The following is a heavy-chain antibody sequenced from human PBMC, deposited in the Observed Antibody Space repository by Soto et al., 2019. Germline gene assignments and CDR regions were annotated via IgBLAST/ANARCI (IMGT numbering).Heavy chain of an antibody. J-gene: IGHJ3*01. CDR1: GFTVSSNF. V-gene: IGHV3-53*01. Sequence: EMQLVESGGGLIQPGGSLRLSCAASGFTVSSNFMSWVRQAPGKGLEWVSLLYTGGSTDYTASVKGRFTISRDNSKNMLYLQMNSLRAEDTAVYRCARDPDGSGPKFWGQGTMVIVSS. CDR2: LYTGGST. D-gene: IGHD3-10*01. CDR3: ARDPDGSGPKF.